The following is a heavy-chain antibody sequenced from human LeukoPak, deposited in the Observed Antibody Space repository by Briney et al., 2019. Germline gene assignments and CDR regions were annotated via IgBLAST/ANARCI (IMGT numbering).Heavy chain of an antibody. CDR2: IYYSGST. CDR3: VRVTGYRIEDYFDY. D-gene: IGHD6-13*01. V-gene: IGHV4-39*07. CDR1: GDSVSSTSYS. J-gene: IGHJ4*02. Sequence: KSSETLSLTYTVSGDSVSSTSYSWGWIRQPPGKGLEFIGSIYYSGSTNYNPSLKSRVTISVETSKNEFSLKLRSVTAADTAVYYCVRVTGYRIEDYFDYWGQGTLVTVSS.